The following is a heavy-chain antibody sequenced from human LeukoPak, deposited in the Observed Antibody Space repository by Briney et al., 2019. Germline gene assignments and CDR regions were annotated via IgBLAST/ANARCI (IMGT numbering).Heavy chain of an antibody. Sequence: GGSLRLSCAGSGFNFCTYEMNWVRQPPGKGLEWLSYITSSGGTIYYAESVKGRFTISRDNAKNSVYLQMNNLRAEDTAVYYCAREDYWGQGTLVTVSS. CDR1: GFNFCTYE. J-gene: IGHJ4*02. CDR3: AREDY. CDR2: ITSSGGTI. V-gene: IGHV3-48*03.